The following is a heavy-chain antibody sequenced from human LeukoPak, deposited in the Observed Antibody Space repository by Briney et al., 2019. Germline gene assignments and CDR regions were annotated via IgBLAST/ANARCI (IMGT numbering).Heavy chain of an antibody. CDR1: GFTFSSYA. Sequence: PGGSLRLSCAASGFTFSSYAMTWVRQAPGKGLEWVSAISGSGGSTYYADSVKGQFTISRDNSKNTLYLQMNSLRDEDTAVYYCAKDHARILWSYYWGQGTLVTVSS. CDR3: AKDHARILWSYY. J-gene: IGHJ4*02. D-gene: IGHD4/OR15-4a*01. V-gene: IGHV3-23*01. CDR2: ISGSGGST.